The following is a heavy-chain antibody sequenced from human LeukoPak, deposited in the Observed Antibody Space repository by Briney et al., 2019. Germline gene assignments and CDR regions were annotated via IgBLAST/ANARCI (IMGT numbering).Heavy chain of an antibody. V-gene: IGHV4-59*08. CDR2: ISYSGNT. CDR3: AILRGFGELLGDYYMDV. Sequence: SETLSLTCTVSGGSISSYYWSWIRQPPGKGLEWIGYISYSGNTNYNPSLKSRVTISVDTSKNQFSLRLSSVTAADTAVYYCAILRGFGELLGDYYMDVWGKGTTVTVSS. CDR1: GGSISSYY. D-gene: IGHD3-10*01. J-gene: IGHJ6*03.